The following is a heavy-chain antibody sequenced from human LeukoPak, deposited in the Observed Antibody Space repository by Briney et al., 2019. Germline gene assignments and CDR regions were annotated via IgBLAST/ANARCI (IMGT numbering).Heavy chain of an antibody. CDR3: ARGQDIVVVPAASLTFDP. J-gene: IGHJ5*02. D-gene: IGHD2-2*01. Sequence: GASVKVSCKASGYTFTSYDINWVRQATGQGLEWMGWMNPNSGNTGYAQNCQGRVTMTRNNSISTAYMELSSLRSEDTAVYYCARGQDIVVVPAASLTFDPWGQGTLVTVSS. CDR1: GYTFTSYD. V-gene: IGHV1-8*01. CDR2: MNPNSGNT.